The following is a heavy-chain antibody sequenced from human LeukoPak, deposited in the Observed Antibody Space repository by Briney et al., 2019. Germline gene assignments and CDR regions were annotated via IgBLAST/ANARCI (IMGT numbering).Heavy chain of an antibody. J-gene: IGHJ4*02. CDR3: ARGITILDY. CDR2: ISYDGSNK. V-gene: IGHV3-30*04. D-gene: IGHD3-10*01. CDR1: GFTFRSYA. Sequence: GGSLRLSCAASGFTFRSYAMHWVRQAPSKGLEWVAVISYDGSNKYYADSVKGRFTISRDNSKNTLYLQMNSLRAEDTAVYYCARGITILDYWGQGTLVTVSS.